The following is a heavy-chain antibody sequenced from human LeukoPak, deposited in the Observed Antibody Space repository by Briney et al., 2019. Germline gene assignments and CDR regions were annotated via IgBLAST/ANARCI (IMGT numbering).Heavy chain of an antibody. CDR3: ARESVTTSYYYYYVDV. Sequence: SETLSLTCTVSGGSISSYYWSWIRQPAGKGLEWIGRIYTSGSTNYNPSLKSRVTMSVDTSKNQFSLKLSSVTAADTAVYYCARESVTTSYYYYYVDVWGKGTTVTISS. J-gene: IGHJ6*03. CDR2: IYTSGST. V-gene: IGHV4-4*07. CDR1: GGSISSYY. D-gene: IGHD4-17*01.